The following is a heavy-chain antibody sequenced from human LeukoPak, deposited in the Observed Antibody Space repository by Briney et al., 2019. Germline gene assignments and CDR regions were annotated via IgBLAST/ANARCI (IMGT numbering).Heavy chain of an antibody. CDR3: ARESHSGGGDY. CDR2: INQDGSEK. CDR1: GFTFSNYW. J-gene: IGHJ4*02. D-gene: IGHD3-10*01. V-gene: IGHV3-7*05. Sequence: PGGSLRLSCAASGFTFSNYWMIWVRQAPGKGLEWVANINQDGSEKYYVDSVKGRFIISRDNPKNSLYLQMNSLRAEDTAMYYCARESHSGGGDYWGQGTLVTVSS.